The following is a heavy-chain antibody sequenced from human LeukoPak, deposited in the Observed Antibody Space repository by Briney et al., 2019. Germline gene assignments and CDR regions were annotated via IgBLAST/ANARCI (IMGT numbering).Heavy chain of an antibody. CDR1: RFTFSSYA. CDR2: ISGSGGST. Sequence: GGSLRPSCAASRFTFSSYAMSWVRPAPGKGLEWVSAISGSGGSTYYADSAKGRFTISRDNSKNTLYLQMKSLRAEDTAVYYCAKAAPYDILTGRRRYYFDYWGQGALVTVSS. CDR3: AKAAPYDILTGRRRYYFDY. V-gene: IGHV3-23*01. D-gene: IGHD3-9*01. J-gene: IGHJ4*02.